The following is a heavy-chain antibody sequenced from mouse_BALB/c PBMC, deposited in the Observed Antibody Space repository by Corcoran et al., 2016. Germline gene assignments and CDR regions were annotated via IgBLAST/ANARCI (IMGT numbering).Heavy chain of an antibody. J-gene: IGHJ4*01. V-gene: IGHV8-8*01. CDR2: IWWDDDK. CDR1: GFSLSTPGMD. CDR3: ARIYYGNYYAMDY. Sequence: QVTLKESGPGILQPSQTLSLPCSFSGFSLSTPGMDVGWIRQPSGKGLEWLAHIWWDDDKRYNPALKSRRTISKDTSSNQVFLKIASVDTADTATYYCARIYYGNYYAMDYWGQGTSVTVSS. D-gene: IGHD2-1*01.